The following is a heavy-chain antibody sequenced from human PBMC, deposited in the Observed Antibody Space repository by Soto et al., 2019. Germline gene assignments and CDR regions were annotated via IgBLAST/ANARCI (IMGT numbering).Heavy chain of an antibody. Sequence: GESLKISCKGSGYSFTIYWISWVRQMPGKGLEWMGRIDPSDSYTNYSPSFQGHVTISADKSISTVYMELSSLRTEDTAVYYCARVGIKYLRWFDPWGQGSLVTVSS. J-gene: IGHJ5*02. D-gene: IGHD1-20*01. CDR3: ARVGIKYLRWFDP. CDR1: GYSFTIYW. V-gene: IGHV5-10-1*01. CDR2: IDPSDSYT.